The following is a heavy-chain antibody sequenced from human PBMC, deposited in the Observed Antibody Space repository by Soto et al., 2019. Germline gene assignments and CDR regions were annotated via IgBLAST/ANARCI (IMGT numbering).Heavy chain of an antibody. J-gene: IGHJ4*02. V-gene: IGHV3-21*01. CDR1: GFTFSTYN. CDR3: ARDGPSIAAH. Sequence: PGGSLRLSCAASGFTFSTYNMGWVRQAPGKGLEWVSSISSSSSYIYYADSVKGRFTISGDNAKDSLYLQMNSLRAEDTAVYYCARDGPSIAAHWGQGTLVTVSS. D-gene: IGHD6-6*01. CDR2: ISSSSSYI.